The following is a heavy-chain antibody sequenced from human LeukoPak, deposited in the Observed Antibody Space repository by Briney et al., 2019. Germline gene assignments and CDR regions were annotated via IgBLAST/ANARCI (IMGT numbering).Heavy chain of an antibody. V-gene: IGHV1-2*04. Sequence: ASVKVSCKASGYTFTGYYMHWVRQAAGQGREWMGWINPNSGGTNYAQKFQGWVTMTRDTSISTAYMELSRLRSDDTAVYYCARAGYCSGGSCYRDFDYWGQGTLVTVSS. J-gene: IGHJ4*02. D-gene: IGHD2-15*01. CDR3: ARAGYCSGGSCYRDFDY. CDR1: GYTFTGYY. CDR2: INPNSGGT.